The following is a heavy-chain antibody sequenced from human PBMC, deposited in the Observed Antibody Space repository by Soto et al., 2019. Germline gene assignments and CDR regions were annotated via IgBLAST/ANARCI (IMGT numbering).Heavy chain of an antibody. V-gene: IGHV3-33*01. Sequence: QVQLVESGGGVVQPGRSLRLSCAASGFTFSSYGMHWVRQAPGKGLEWVAVIWYDGSNKYYAGPVKGRFTICRDNSKNTLYPKMNGLRAEDTAVYYGAREVSHDLWSGYPLGIKWFDPWGQGTLVTVSS. CDR1: GFTFSSYG. D-gene: IGHD3-3*01. J-gene: IGHJ5*02. CDR2: IWYDGSNK. CDR3: AREVSHDLWSGYPLGIKWFDP.